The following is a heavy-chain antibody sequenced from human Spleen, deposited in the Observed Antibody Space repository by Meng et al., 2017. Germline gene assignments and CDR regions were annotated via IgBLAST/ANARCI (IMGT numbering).Heavy chain of an antibody. CDR1: GGTFSSYG. D-gene: IGHD3-22*01. CDR2: INTHTGNP. J-gene: IGHJ2*01. CDR3: ARGGPYPDSSGFHWYFDL. V-gene: IGHV7-4-1*02. Sequence: HVQLEESGAKVKTPGYSVQVSCKASGGTFSSYGINWVRQAPGQGLEWMGWINTHTGNPTYGQGFTGRFVLSSDTSVSTANLQISSLKAEDTAVYYCARGGPYPDSSGFHWYFDLWGRGTLVTVSS.